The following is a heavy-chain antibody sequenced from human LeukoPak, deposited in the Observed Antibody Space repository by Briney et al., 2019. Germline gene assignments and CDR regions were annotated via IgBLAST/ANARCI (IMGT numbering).Heavy chain of an antibody. J-gene: IGHJ6*02. CDR2: IYYSGST. Sequence: PSETLSLTCTVSGGSISSGGYYWSWICQHPGKGLEWIGYIYYSGSTYYNPSLKSRVTISVDTSKNQFSLKLSSVTAADTAVYYCAREGIAAAGTLYGMDVWGQGTTVTVSS. CDR1: GGSISSGGYY. D-gene: IGHD6-13*01. V-gene: IGHV4-31*03. CDR3: AREGIAAAGTLYGMDV.